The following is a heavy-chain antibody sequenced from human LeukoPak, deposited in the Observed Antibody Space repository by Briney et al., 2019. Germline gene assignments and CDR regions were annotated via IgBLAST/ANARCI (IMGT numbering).Heavy chain of an antibody. CDR2: INYSGST. J-gene: IGHJ3*02. CDR3: ARETRTYYYDSSGHTVFDM. Sequence: SETLSLTSTVSGASISSYYWSWIRQPAGKGLEWIGYINYSGSTNYNPSLKSRVTISVDTSKNQFSLKLSSVTAADTAVYYCARETRTYYYDSSGHTVFDMWGQRTMVTVSS. CDR1: GASISSYY. D-gene: IGHD3-22*01. V-gene: IGHV4-59*01.